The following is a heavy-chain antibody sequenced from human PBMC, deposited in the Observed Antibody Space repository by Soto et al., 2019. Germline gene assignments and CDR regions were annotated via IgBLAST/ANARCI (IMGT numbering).Heavy chain of an antibody. D-gene: IGHD5-12*01. CDR1: GYTFTSYD. CDR2: MNPNSGNT. J-gene: IGHJ6*03. V-gene: IGHV1-8*01. Sequence: QVQLVQSGAEVKKPGASVKVSCKASGYTFTSYDINWVRQATRQGLEWMGWMNPNSGNTGYAQKFQGRVTMTRNTSISTAYMELSSLRSEDTAVYYCARGLGSGYDRRKTYYYYYYMDVWGKGTTVTVSS. CDR3: ARGLGSGYDRRKTYYYYYYMDV.